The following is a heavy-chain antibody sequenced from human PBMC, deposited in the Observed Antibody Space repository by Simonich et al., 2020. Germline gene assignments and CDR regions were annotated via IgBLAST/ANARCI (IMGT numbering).Heavy chain of an antibody. D-gene: IGHD5-12*01. J-gene: IGHJ4*02. CDR2: IYYSGNT. CDR1: GGSISSYY. Sequence: QVQLQESGPGLVKPSETLSLTCTVSGGSISSYYWSWIRQPPGKGLEWIGYIYYSGNTNNNPSPKSRVTISVDTSKNQFSLKLSSVTAADTAVYYCARHDRWLQFYFDYWGQGTLVTVSS. CDR3: ARHDRWLQFYFDY. V-gene: IGHV4-59*08.